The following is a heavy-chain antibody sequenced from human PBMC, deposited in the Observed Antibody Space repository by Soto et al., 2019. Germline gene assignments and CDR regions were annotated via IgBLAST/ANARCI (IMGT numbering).Heavy chain of an antibody. Sequence: SVKVSCNASGGTLNSYAIKRVRQAPGQGLEWMGGILPVSAPPDYAQKFQGRVSITADHSTSTVYMELSRLKSDDTAVYFCATDSNYDVSNSFWGQGTLVTVSS. CDR1: GGTLNSYA. D-gene: IGHD3-3*01. CDR3: ATDSNYDVSNSF. J-gene: IGHJ4*02. V-gene: IGHV1-69*13. CDR2: ILPVSAPP.